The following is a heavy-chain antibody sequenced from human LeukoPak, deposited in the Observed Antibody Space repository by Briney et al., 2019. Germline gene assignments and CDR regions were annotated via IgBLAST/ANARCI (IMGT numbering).Heavy chain of an antibody. CDR1: GGTFSTYA. Sequence: SVKVSCKASGGTFSTYAISWVRQAPGQGLDWMGGIIPIFGSATYAQKFQGRVTITADGSKSTAYLELSSLRSEDTAVYYCARLSIAATGTVPYYYYYMDVWGKGTTVTVSS. D-gene: IGHD6-13*01. CDR2: IIPIFGSA. V-gene: IGHV1-69*13. J-gene: IGHJ6*03. CDR3: ARLSIAATGTVPYYYYYMDV.